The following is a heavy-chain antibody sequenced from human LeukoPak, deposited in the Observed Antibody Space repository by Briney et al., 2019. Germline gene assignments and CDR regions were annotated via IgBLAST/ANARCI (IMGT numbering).Heavy chain of an antibody. V-gene: IGHV1-18*01. CDR2: ISAYNGDT. D-gene: IGHD3-22*01. CDR3: ASGYYDSSGYYLGDAFDI. Sequence: ASVKVSCTASGYTFTSYGISWVRQAPGQGLEWMGWISAYNGDTNYAQKLQGRVTMTTDTSTSTAYMELRSLRSDDTAVYYCASGYYDSSGYYLGDAFDIWGQGTMVTVSS. J-gene: IGHJ3*02. CDR1: GYTFTSYG.